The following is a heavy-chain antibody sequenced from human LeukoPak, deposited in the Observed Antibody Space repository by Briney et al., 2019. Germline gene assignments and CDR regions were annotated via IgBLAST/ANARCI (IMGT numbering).Heavy chain of an antibody. D-gene: IGHD2-2*01. V-gene: IGHV3-21*01. CDR3: ARVRCSSTSCSFDY. CDR2: ISSSSSYI. CDR1: GFTFSSYS. Sequence: GGSLRLSCAASGFTFSSYSMNWVRQAPGKGLEWVSSISSSSSYIYYADSVKGRFTISRDNAKNSLYLQMNSLRAEDTAVYYCARVRCSSTSCSFDYWGQGTLVTVSS. J-gene: IGHJ4*02.